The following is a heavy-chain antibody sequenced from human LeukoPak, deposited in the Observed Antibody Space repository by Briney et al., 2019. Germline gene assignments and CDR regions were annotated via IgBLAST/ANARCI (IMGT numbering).Heavy chain of an antibody. CDR1: GYSISSGYY. J-gene: IGHJ4*02. CDR2: IYHSGST. Sequence: SETLSLTCAVSGYSISSGYYWGWIRQPPGKGLEWIGSIYHSGSTYYNPSLKSRVTISVDTSKNQFSLKLTSVTAADTAVYYCARDLGYCTGGSCGLFDYWGQGTLVAVSS. V-gene: IGHV4-38-2*02. D-gene: IGHD2-15*01. CDR3: ARDLGYCTGGSCGLFDY.